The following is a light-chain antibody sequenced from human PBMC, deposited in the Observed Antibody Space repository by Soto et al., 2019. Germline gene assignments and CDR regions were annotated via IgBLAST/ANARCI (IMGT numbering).Light chain of an antibody. CDR3: MQGTHWPIT. Sequence: EIVLTQSPGTLSLSPGERATLSCRASQSVSSYLAWYQQKPGQAPRLLIYDASNRATGIPARFSGSGSGTDFTLKISRVEAEDIGIYYCMQGTHWPITFGHGTRLEIK. CDR1: QSVSSY. CDR2: DAS. J-gene: IGKJ5*01. V-gene: IGKV3-11*01.